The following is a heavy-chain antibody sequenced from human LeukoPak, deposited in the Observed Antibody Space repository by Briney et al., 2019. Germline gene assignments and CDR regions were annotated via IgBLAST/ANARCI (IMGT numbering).Heavy chain of an antibody. V-gene: IGHV3-21*04. J-gene: IGHJ4*02. CDR2: ISSSSSYI. D-gene: IGHD5-12*01. Sequence: GGSLRLSCAASGFTFSSYSMDWVRQAPGKGLEWVSSISSSSSYIYYADSVKGRFTISRDNAKNSLYLQMNSLRAEDTAVYYCARGRYSGYDVTFDYWGQGTLVTVSS. CDR3: ARGRYSGYDVTFDY. CDR1: GFTFSSYS.